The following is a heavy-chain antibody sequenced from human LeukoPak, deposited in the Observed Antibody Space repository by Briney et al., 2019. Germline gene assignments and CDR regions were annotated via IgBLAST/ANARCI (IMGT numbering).Heavy chain of an antibody. J-gene: IGHJ4*02. V-gene: IGHV3-30*18. CDR2: ISCDGSNK. Sequence: GGSLRLSCAASGFTFSSYGMHWVRQAPGKGLEWVAVISCDGSNKYYADSVKGRFTISRDNSKNTLYLQMNSLRAEDTAVYYCAKDLVRTSGCPGYWGQGTLVTVSS. CDR1: GFTFSSYG. CDR3: AKDLVRTSGCPGY. D-gene: IGHD3-3*01.